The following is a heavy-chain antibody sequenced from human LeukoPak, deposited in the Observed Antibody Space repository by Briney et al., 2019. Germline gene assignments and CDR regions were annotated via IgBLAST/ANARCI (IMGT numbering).Heavy chain of an antibody. CDR1: GFTFDDYA. V-gene: IGHV3-9*01. Sequence: GGSLRLSCAASGFTFDDYAMHWVRQAPGKGLKWVSGISWNSGSIGYADSVKGRFTISRDNAKNSLYLQMNSLRAEDTALYYCAKDIGGSYYAYYFDYWGQGTLVTVSS. D-gene: IGHD1-26*01. J-gene: IGHJ4*02. CDR3: AKDIGGSYYAYYFDY. CDR2: ISWNSGSI.